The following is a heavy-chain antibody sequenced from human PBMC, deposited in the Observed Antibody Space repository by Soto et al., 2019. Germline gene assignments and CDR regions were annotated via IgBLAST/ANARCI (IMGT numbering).Heavy chain of an antibody. D-gene: IGHD3-10*01. CDR1: GGTFSNYA. CDR3: ARDRMVRGGDYYYGMDV. CDR2: IIPIFGTA. Sequence: QVQLVQSGAEVKKPGSSVKVSCKASGGTFSNYAISWVRQAPGQGLEWMGGIIPIFGTANYAQKFQGRVTITADKSTSTAYMELSSLRSEDTAVYYCARDRMVRGGDYYYGMDVWGQGTTVTVSS. V-gene: IGHV1-69*06. J-gene: IGHJ6*02.